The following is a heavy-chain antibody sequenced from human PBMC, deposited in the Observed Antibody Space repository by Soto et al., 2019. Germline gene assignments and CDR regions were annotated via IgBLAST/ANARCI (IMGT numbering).Heavy chain of an antibody. Sequence: PGGSLRLSCAASGFTFSSYGMHWVRQAPGKGLEWVAVISYDGSNKYYADSVKGRFTISRDNSKNTLYLQMNSLRAEDTAVYYCAKDPSSGWFDYWGQGTLVTVSS. J-gene: IGHJ4*02. D-gene: IGHD6-19*01. CDR1: GFTFSSYG. CDR2: ISYDGSNK. CDR3: AKDPSSGWFDY. V-gene: IGHV3-30*18.